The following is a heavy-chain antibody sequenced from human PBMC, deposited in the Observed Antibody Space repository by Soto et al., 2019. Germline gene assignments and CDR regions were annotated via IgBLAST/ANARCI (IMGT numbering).Heavy chain of an antibody. J-gene: IGHJ4*02. CDR3: ARVASYSNYYFDY. D-gene: IGHD4-4*01. CDR1: GGSFSGYY. CDR2: INHSGST. V-gene: IGHV4-34*01. Sequence: SETLSLTCAVYGGSFSGYYWSWIRQPPGKGLEWIGEINHSGSTNYNPSLKSRVTVSVDTSKNQFSLKLSSVTAADTAVYYCARVASYSNYYFDYWGQGTLVTVSS.